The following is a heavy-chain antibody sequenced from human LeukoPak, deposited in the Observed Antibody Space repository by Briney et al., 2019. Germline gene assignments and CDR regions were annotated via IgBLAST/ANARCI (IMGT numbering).Heavy chain of an antibody. Sequence: PSETLSLTCTVSGGSISSFYWSWIRQPAGKGLEWIGRIYTSGSTNYNPSLKSRVTMSVDTSKNQFSLKLSSVTAADTAVYYCARGGRVWFGEQNDYWGQGTLVTVSS. CDR3: ARGGRVWFGEQNDY. V-gene: IGHV4-4*07. CDR2: IYTSGST. D-gene: IGHD3-10*01. J-gene: IGHJ4*02. CDR1: GGSISSFY.